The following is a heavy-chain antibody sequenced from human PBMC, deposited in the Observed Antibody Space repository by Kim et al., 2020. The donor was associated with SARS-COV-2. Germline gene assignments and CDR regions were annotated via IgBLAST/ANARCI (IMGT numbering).Heavy chain of an antibody. D-gene: IGHD2-8*01. CDR2: IRSKGNSYAT. J-gene: IGHJ4*02. CDR3: TRWLTNGPQLDY. V-gene: IGHV3-73*01. Sequence: GGSLRLSCAASGFTFSASAIHWVRQASGKGLEWVGRIRSKGNSYATTYVASVKGRFTISRDDSDNTAYLQMNSLKTEDTAVDYCTRWLTNGPQLDYWGQGALVTVSS. CDR1: GFTFSASA.